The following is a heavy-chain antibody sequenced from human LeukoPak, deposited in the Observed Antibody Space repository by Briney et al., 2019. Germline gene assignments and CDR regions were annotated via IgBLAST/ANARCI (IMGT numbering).Heavy chain of an antibody. Sequence: SETLSLTXTVSGGSISSGDYYWSWIRQPPGKGLEWIGYIYYSGSTYYNPSLKSRVTISVDTSKNQFSLKLSSVTAADTAVYYCARDSRDSSSWNIWFDPWGQGTLVTVSS. CDR3: ARDSRDSSSWNIWFDP. V-gene: IGHV4-30-4*08. D-gene: IGHD6-13*01. CDR2: IYYSGST. J-gene: IGHJ5*02. CDR1: GGSISSGDYY.